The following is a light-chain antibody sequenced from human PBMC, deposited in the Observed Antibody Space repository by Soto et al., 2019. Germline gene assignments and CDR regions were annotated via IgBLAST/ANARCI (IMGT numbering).Light chain of an antibody. CDR1: QGISNY. V-gene: IGKV1-17*03. J-gene: IGKJ5*01. CDR3: QQHHSSPTT. CDR2: AAS. Sequence: DIQMTQSPSAMSASVGDRVTITCRASQGISNYLAWFQQKPGKVPKRLIYAASVLQSGVPSRFSGSGSGTDFTPPITTLQPEDFAFYYCQQHHSSPTTFAQGTRLEIK.